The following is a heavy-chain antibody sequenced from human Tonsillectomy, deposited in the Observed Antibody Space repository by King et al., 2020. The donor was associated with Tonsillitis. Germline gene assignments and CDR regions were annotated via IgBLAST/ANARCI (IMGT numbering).Heavy chain of an antibody. V-gene: IGHV4-39*01. D-gene: IGHD5-24*01. Sequence: LQLQESGPGLVKPSETLSLTCTVSGGSISSSTYYWGWIRQPPGKGLEWIGSVYYSGSTYYNPSLKSRVTISVDTSKNQFSLKLSSVTAADTAVYYCARHDDGDGYNSPYWGQGTLVTVSS. CDR2: VYYSGST. CDR1: GGSISSSTYY. J-gene: IGHJ4*02. CDR3: ARHDDGDGYNSPY.